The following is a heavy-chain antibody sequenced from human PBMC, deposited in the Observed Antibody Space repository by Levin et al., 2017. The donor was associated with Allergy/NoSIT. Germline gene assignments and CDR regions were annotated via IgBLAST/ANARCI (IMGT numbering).Heavy chain of an antibody. CDR1: GFTFSSFV. V-gene: IGHV3-23*01. CDR3: VSSSSGWYRFDS. J-gene: IGHJ4*02. Sequence: GGSLRLSCAASGFTFSSFVMSWVRQAPGKGLEWVSAVSGDGDTTYYADSVKGRFTISRDNSKNTLSLQADSLTAEDTAVYYCVSSSSGWYRFDSWGQGALVTVSS. CDR2: VSGDGDTT. D-gene: IGHD6-19*01.